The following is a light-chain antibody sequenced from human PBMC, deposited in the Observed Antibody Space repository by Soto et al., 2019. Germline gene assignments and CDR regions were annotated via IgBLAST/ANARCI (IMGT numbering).Light chain of an antibody. CDR2: GAS. Sequence: ETVMTQSPATLSVSPGERVTLSCRASQSVRTNLVWYQQSPGQPPRLLIYGASDRVAGVPDRFSGSGSGTDFTLTISGLQSEDCAVYYCQKYNEWPRTFGQGTKLEIK. V-gene: IGKV3-15*01. CDR1: QSVRTN. CDR3: QKYNEWPRT. J-gene: IGKJ2*01.